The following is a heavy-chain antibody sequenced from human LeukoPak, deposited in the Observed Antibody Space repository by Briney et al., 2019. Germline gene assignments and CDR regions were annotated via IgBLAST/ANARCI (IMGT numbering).Heavy chain of an antibody. D-gene: IGHD2-2*01. CDR3: ARGEYQLLQGYYYYYMDV. CDR2: INPSGGST. CDR1: GYTFTSYY. V-gene: IGHV1-46*01. Sequence: ASVKVSRKASGYTFTSYYMHWVRQAPGQGLEWMGIINPSGGSTSYAQKFQGRVTMTRDTSTSTVYMELSSLRSEDTAVYYCARGEYQLLQGYYYYYMDVWGKGTTVTVSS. J-gene: IGHJ6*03.